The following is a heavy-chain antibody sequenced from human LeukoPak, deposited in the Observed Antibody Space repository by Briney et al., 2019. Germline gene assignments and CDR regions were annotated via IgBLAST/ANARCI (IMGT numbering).Heavy chain of an antibody. D-gene: IGHD3-22*01. CDR2: IYYSGST. J-gene: IGHJ4*02. V-gene: IGHV4-59*01. CDR1: GGSISSYY. CDR3: ARDRVYYYDSSGYSNFDY. Sequence: PSETLSLTCTVSGGSISSYYWSWIRQPPGKGLEWIGYIYYSGSTNYNPSLKSRVTISVDTSKNQFSLKLSSVTAADTAVYYCARDRVYYYDSSGYSNFDYWGQGTLVTVSS.